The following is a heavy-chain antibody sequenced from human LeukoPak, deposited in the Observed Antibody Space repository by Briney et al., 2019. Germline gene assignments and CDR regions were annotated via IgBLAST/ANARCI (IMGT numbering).Heavy chain of an antibody. V-gene: IGHV4-59*08. CDR3: ARHRIAAVPFDY. CDR1: GGSISSYY. CDR2: IYYSGST. J-gene: IGHJ4*02. D-gene: IGHD6-25*01. Sequence: SETLSLTCTVSGGSISSYYWSWIRQPPGKGLEWIGYIYYSGSTNYNPSLKSRVTISVDTSKNQFSLKLSSVTAADTAVYYCARHRIAAVPFDYWGQGTLVTVSS.